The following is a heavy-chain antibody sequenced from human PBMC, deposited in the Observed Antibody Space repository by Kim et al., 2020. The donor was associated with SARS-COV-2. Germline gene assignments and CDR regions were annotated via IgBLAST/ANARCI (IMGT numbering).Heavy chain of an antibody. Sequence: ASVKVSCKASGYIFSTYGFSWVRQAPGQGLEWLGWISARDGNTKYAQTVQGRVTMTTDTSTNTAYMELWRLRSDDTAMYYCVRGAYRDVSFDYWGQGTLV. V-gene: IGHV1-18*04. J-gene: IGHJ4*02. CDR3: VRGAYRDVSFDY. D-gene: IGHD4-17*01. CDR1: GYIFSTYG. CDR2: ISARDGNT.